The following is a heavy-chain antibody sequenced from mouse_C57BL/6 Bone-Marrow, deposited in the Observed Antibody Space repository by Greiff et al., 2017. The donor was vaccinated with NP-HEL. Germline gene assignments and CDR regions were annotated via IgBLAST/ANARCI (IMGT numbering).Heavy chain of an antibody. V-gene: IGHV1-82*01. D-gene: IGHD1-1*01. CDR3: AREGYYGSSPPWFAY. CDR1: GYAFSSSW. Sequence: VQGVESGPELVKPGASVKISCKASGYAFSSSWMNWVKQRPGKGLEWIGRIYPGDGDTNYNGKFKGKATLTADKSSSTAYMQLSSLTSEDSAVYFCAREGYYGSSPPWFAYWGQGTLVTVSA. J-gene: IGHJ3*01. CDR2: IYPGDGDT.